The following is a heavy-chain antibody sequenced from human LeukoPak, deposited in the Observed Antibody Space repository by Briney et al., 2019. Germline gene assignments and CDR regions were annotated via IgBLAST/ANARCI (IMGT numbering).Heavy chain of an antibody. V-gene: IGHV4-4*07. CDR3: ARDPSLYYYGSGSYDAFDI. CDR1: GGSISSYY. D-gene: IGHD3-10*01. J-gene: IGHJ3*02. CDR2: IYTSGST. Sequence: SETLSLTCTVSGGSISSYYWSWIRQPPGKGLEWIGRIYTSGSTNYNPSLKSRVTMSVDTSKNQFSLKLSSVTAADTAVYYCARDPSLYYYGSGSYDAFDIWGQGTMVTVSS.